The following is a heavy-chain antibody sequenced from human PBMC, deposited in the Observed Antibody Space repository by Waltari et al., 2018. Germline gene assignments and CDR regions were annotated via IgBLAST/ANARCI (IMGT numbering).Heavy chain of an antibody. Sequence: EVGLVESGGGLVQPGGSLRLACAASGFTLSSYGVPWVRQAPGKGLVWVARIKSDGFITNYADSVRGRFTISRDNAKNTLYLKMNSLRADDTAVYYCVRDESGTYASSDDVFDMWGQGTMVTVSS. CDR1: GFTLSSYG. CDR2: IKSDGFIT. D-gene: IGHD3-10*01. V-gene: IGHV3-74*01. J-gene: IGHJ3*02. CDR3: VRDESGTYASSDDVFDM.